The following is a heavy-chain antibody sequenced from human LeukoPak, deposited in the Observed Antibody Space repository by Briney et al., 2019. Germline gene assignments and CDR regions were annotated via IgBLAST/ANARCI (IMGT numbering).Heavy chain of an antibody. V-gene: IGHV1-2*02. Sequence: ASVKVSCKASGYTFSGNYMHWVRQATGQGLEWMGWINPASGGTDYAQKFQGRVTMTRDTSISSAYMELDGLTADDTAVYYCARGLRYCSRTTCDEARFDYWGQGTLITVSS. CDR2: INPASGGT. J-gene: IGHJ4*02. D-gene: IGHD2-2*01. CDR1: GYTFSGNY. CDR3: ARGLRYCSRTTCDEARFDY.